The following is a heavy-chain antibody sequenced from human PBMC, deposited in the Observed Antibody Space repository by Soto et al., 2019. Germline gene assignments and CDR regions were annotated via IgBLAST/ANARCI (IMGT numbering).Heavy chain of an antibody. CDR2: INPNSGVA. J-gene: IGHJ6*02. Sequence: VELVQSGAEVEKPGAAVRISCKTSGYTFTAYYIHLVRQAPGQGLEWMGWINPNSGVANYAQKFQGRVTMTRDTYISTVYMELTKMRSEDTTIYYCARQGSGSEYPQYFYYGMDVWGQGTTAAASS. V-gene: IGHV1-2*02. CDR1: GYTFTAYY. D-gene: IGHD5-12*01. CDR3: ARQGSGSEYPQYFYYGMDV.